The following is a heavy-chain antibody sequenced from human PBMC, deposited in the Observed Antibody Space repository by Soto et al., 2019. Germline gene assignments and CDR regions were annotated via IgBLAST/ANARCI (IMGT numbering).Heavy chain of an antibody. D-gene: IGHD2-15*01. CDR3: GGAGCNGGSCSTRGGLRYGGDV. J-gene: IGHJ6*02. CDR1: GFTFSSYA. CDR2: ISYDGNNK. V-gene: IGHV3-30-3*01. Sequence: ESGGGVVQPGRSQRLSCAASGFTFSSYAMYWVRQAPGKGLEWVAVISYDGNNKYYADSVKGRFTISRDNSKNTLYLQINSWRDEHRAVYYWGGAGCNGGSCSTRGGLRYGGDVWGQGPTVPFSS.